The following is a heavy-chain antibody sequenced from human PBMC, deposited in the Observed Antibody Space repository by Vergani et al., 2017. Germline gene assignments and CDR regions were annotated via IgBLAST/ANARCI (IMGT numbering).Heavy chain of an antibody. D-gene: IGHD4-11*01. CDR3: AREQITVTTPINYYYYMDV. Sequence: EVQLLESGGGLVQPGGSLRLSCAASGFTFSSYAMSWVRQAPGKGLEWVSYISSSSSTIYYADSVKGRFTISRDNAKNSLYLQMNSLRAEDTAVYYCAREQITVTTPINYYYYMDVWGKGTTVTVSS. J-gene: IGHJ6*03. V-gene: IGHV3-48*01. CDR2: ISSSSSTI. CDR1: GFTFSSYA.